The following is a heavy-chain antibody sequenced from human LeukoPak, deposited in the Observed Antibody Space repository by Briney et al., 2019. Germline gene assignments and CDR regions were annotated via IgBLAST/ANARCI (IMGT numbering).Heavy chain of an antibody. CDR1: GGTFSSYA. D-gene: IGHD2-15*01. J-gene: IGHJ4*02. CDR3: ATLELLYCSGGSCSFDY. Sequence: ASVKVSCKASGGTFSSYAISWVRQAPGQGLEWMGGIIPIFGTANYAQKFQGRVTITTDESTSTAYMELSSLRSEDTAVYYCATLELLYCSGGSCSFDYWGQGTLVTVSP. V-gene: IGHV1-69*05. CDR2: IIPIFGTA.